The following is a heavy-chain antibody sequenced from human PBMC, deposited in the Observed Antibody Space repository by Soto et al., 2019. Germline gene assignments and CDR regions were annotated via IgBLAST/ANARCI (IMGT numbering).Heavy chain of an antibody. CDR1: GGSISSGGYY. CDR3: ARHRGYSGYDYFDY. V-gene: IGHV4-31*03. D-gene: IGHD5-12*01. Sequence: QVQLQESGPGLVKPSQTLSLTCTVSGGSISSGGYYWSWIRQHPGKGLEWIGSIYHSGTTYYNPSLKSRVTISVDTSKNQFSLKMSSVTAADTAVYYCARHRGYSGYDYFDYWGQGTLVTVSS. J-gene: IGHJ4*02. CDR2: IYHSGTT.